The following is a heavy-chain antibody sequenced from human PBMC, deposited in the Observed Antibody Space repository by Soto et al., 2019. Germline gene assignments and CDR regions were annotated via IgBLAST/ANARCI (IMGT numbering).Heavy chain of an antibody. CDR1: GGTFSSYA. Sequence: QVQLVQSGAEVKKPGSSVKVSYKASGGTFSSYAISWVRQAPGQGLEWMGGIIPIFGTANYAQKFQGRVTITADKSTSTAYMELSSLRSEDTAVYYCARGGIAAQAGNFDYWGQGTLVTVSS. J-gene: IGHJ4*02. D-gene: IGHD6-13*01. CDR2: IIPIFGTA. CDR3: ARGGIAAQAGNFDY. V-gene: IGHV1-69*06.